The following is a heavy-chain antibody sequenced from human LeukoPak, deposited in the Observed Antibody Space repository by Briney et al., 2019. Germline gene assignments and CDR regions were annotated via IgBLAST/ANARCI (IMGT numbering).Heavy chain of an antibody. D-gene: IGHD5-18*01. CDR2: IYSSGST. CDR1: GGSISSYA. Sequence: PSETLSLTCSVSGGSISSYAWSWMRQPAGKGLEWIGHIYSSGSTHCNPSLKGRVTMSFDTSKNQLSLKLSSVTAADTAVYYCARDGGGYSYGDWGQGTLVTVSS. J-gene: IGHJ4*02. CDR3: ARDGGGYSYGD. V-gene: IGHV4-4*07.